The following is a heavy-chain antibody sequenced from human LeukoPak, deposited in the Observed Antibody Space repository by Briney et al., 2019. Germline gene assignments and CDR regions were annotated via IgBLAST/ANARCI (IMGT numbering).Heavy chain of an antibody. CDR2: ICGSGGST. V-gene: IGHV3-23*01. D-gene: IGHD3-3*01. CDR3: AKDEPRFRNWIDP. CDR1: GLTFSSYG. Sequence: PGGSLRLSCEASGLTFSSYGMSWVRQAPGKGLQWVSSICGSGGSTYYADSVKGRFTISRDNSKNTLYLQMNSLRAEDTALYYCAKDEPRFRNWIDPWGQGTLVTVSS. J-gene: IGHJ5*02.